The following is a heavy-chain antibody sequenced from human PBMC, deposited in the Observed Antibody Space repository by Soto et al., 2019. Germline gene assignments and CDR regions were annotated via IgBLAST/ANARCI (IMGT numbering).Heavy chain of an antibody. CDR2: ISYDGSNK. J-gene: IGHJ4*02. Sequence: GGSLRLSCAASGFTFSSYAMHWVRQAPGKGLEWVAVISYDGSNKYYADSVKGRFTISRDNSKNTLYLQMNSLRAEDTAVYYCARGPRVTTLDYWGQGTLVTVSS. CDR3: ARGPRVTTLDY. V-gene: IGHV3-30-3*01. D-gene: IGHD4-17*01. CDR1: GFTFSSYA.